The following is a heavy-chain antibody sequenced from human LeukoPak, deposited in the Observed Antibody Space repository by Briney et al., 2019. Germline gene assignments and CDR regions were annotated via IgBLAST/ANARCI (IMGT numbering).Heavy chain of an antibody. CDR3: ARRGRSSSNFDF. D-gene: IGHD6-6*01. CDR2: IDPTDSYT. J-gene: IGHJ4*02. V-gene: IGHV5-10-1*01. CDR1: GYIFTSYW. Sequence: GESLKISCKGSGYIFTSYWITWVRQMPGKGLEWMGMIDPTDSYTNYSPSFQGHVTISIDKSISTAYLQWSSLKASDTAIYYCARRGRSSSNFDFWGQGTLVTVSS.